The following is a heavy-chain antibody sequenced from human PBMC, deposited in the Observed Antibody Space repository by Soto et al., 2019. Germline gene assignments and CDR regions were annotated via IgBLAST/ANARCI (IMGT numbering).Heavy chain of an antibody. D-gene: IGHD6-19*01. Sequence: GASVTVSCKASGGTFSSYAISWGRQAPGQGLEWMGGIIPIFGTANYAQKFQGRVTITADESTSTAYMELSSLRSEDTAVYYCASPGGSGWYGDYYYGMDVWGQGTTVTVSS. CDR2: IIPIFGTA. V-gene: IGHV1-69*13. CDR3: ASPGGSGWYGDYYYGMDV. J-gene: IGHJ6*02. CDR1: GGTFSSYA.